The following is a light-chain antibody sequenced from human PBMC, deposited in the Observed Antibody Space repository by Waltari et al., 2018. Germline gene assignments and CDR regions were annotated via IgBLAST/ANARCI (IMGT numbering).Light chain of an antibody. CDR3: QQRYYWPPWT. CDR1: QTVITY. J-gene: IGKJ1*01. CDR2: DAS. Sequence: EIVLTQSPATLSLSPGERATLSCRASQTVITYLAWYQQKPGQAPRLLISDASNSVPGIAARFSGSGSVTDFTLTISSLEPEDFAVYYGQQRYYWPPWTFGQGTKVELK. V-gene: IGKV3-11*01.